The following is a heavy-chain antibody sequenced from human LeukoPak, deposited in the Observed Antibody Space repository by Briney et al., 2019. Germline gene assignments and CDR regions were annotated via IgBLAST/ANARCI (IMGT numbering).Heavy chain of an antibody. D-gene: IGHD5-24*01. CDR1: GGSFSGYY. Sequence: SETLSLTCAVYGGSFSGYYWSWIRQPPGKGLEWIGQINHSGSTNYNPSLKSRVTISVDTSKNQFSLKLSSVTAADTAVYYCARVKVGRWLQSTRWAFDIWGQGTMVTVS. CDR2: INHSGST. CDR3: ARVKVGRWLQSTRWAFDI. J-gene: IGHJ3*02. V-gene: IGHV4-34*01.